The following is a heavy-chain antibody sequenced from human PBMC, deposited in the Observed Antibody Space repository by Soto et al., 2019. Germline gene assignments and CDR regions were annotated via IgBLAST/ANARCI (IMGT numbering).Heavy chain of an antibody. CDR1: GGSFSCYY. J-gene: IGHJ5*02. CDR3: ARGGIAAAGQGRTFDP. Sequence: QVQLQQWGAGLLKPSETLSLTCAVYGGSFSCYYWSWIRQPPGKGLEWIGEINHSGSTNYNPSLKSRVTISVDTSKNQFSLKLSSVTAADTAVYYCARGGIAAAGQGRTFDPWGQGTLVTVSS. CDR2: INHSGST. D-gene: IGHD6-13*01. V-gene: IGHV4-34*01.